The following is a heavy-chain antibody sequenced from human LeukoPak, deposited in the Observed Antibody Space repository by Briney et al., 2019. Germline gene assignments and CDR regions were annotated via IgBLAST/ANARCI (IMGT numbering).Heavy chain of an antibody. V-gene: IGHV3-7*03. CDR1: GFTFNTYW. J-gene: IGHJ3*02. Sequence: GGSLRLSCAASGFTFNTYWMSWVRQAPGKGLEWVANIKQDGSEKYYVDSVKGRFTISRDNAKNSLYLQMNSLRAEDTAVYYCAKGARISDFWSGYDTPHAFDIWGQGTMVTVSS. D-gene: IGHD3-3*01. CDR2: IKQDGSEK. CDR3: AKGARISDFWSGYDTPHAFDI.